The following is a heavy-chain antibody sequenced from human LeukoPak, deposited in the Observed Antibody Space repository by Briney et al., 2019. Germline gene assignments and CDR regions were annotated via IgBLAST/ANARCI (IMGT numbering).Heavy chain of an antibody. J-gene: IGHJ6*02. D-gene: IGHD3-16*02. CDR1: GGTFSSYA. V-gene: IGHV1-69*13. CDR3: ARHTRQDYGMDV. Sequence: GASVKVSCKASGGTFSSYAISWVRQAPGQGLEWMGGIIPIFGTANYAQKFQGRVTTTADESTSTAYMELSSLRSEGTAVYYCARHTRQDYGMDVWGQGTTVTVSS. CDR2: IIPIFGTA.